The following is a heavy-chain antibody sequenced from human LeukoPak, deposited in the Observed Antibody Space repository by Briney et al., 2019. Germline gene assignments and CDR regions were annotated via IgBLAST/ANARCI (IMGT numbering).Heavy chain of an antibody. CDR1: GGSISSSSYY. CDR3: ARLPFDDFWSGLSNWFDP. D-gene: IGHD3-3*01. J-gene: IGHJ5*02. Sequence: SETLSLTCTVSGGSISSSSYYWRWIRQPPGKGLEWIGNSYYSGSAYYNPSLKSRVIISVDTSKNQFSLKLSSATAADTAVYYCARLPFDDFWSGLSNWFDPWGQGTLVTVSS. V-gene: IGHV4-39*01. CDR2: SYYSGSA.